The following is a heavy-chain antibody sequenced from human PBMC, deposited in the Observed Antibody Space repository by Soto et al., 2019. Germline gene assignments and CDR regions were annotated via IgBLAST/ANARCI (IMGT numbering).Heavy chain of an antibody. D-gene: IGHD7-27*01. CDR3: ARNQSPNWGSGYYGMDV. Sequence: SETLSLTCTVSGGSISSYYWSWIRQPPGKGLEWIGYIYYSGSTNYNPSLKSRVTISVDTSKNQFSLKLSSVTAADTAVYYCARNQSPNWGSGYYGMDVWGQGTTVTVSS. J-gene: IGHJ6*02. CDR2: IYYSGST. CDR1: GGSISSYY. V-gene: IGHV4-59*01.